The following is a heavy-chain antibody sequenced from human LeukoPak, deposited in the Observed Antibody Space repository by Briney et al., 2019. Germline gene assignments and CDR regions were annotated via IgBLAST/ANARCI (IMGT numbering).Heavy chain of an antibody. J-gene: IGHJ5*02. D-gene: IGHD3-22*01. CDR2: IIPIFGTA. V-gene: IGHV1-69*13. CDR1: GGTFSSYA. Sequence: GASVKVSCMASGGTFSSYAINWVRQAPGQGLEWMGGIIPIFGTANYAQKFQGRVTITADESTSTAYMELSSLRSEDTAVYYSARDLRNYDSSGEFDPWGQGTLVTVSS. CDR3: ARDLRNYDSSGEFDP.